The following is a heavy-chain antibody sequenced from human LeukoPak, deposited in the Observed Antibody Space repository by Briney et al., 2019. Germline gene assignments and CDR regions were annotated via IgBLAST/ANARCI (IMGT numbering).Heavy chain of an antibody. V-gene: IGHV4-34*01. CDR1: GGSFSGYY. CDR2: INHSGST. CDR3: ARQGGSSGIDY. D-gene: IGHD1-26*01. J-gene: IGHJ4*02. Sequence: SETLSLTCAVYGGSFSGYYWSWIRQPPGKGLEWIGEINHSGSTNYNPSLKSRVTISVDTSKNQFSLKLSSVTAADTAVYYCARQGGSSGIDYWGQGTLVTVSS.